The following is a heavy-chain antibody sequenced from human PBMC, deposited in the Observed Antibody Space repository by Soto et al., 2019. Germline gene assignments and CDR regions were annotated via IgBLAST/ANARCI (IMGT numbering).Heavy chain of an antibody. V-gene: IGHV3-23*01. CDR2: ISGSGGST. CDR3: AKDLSPEYGGTLHYYYYYGMDV. CDR1: GFTFSSYA. J-gene: IGHJ6*02. Sequence: HPGGSLRLSCAASGFTFSSYAMSWVRQAPGKGLEWVSAISGSGGSTYYADSVKGRFTISRDNPKNTLYLQMNSLRAEDTAVYYCAKDLSPEYGGTLHYYYYYGMDVWGQGTTVTVSS. D-gene: IGHD4-17*01.